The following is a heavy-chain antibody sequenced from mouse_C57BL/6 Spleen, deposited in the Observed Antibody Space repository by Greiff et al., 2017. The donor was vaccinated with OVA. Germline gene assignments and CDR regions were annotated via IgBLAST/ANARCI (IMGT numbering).Heavy chain of an antibody. J-gene: IGHJ4*01. CDR3: ARGGNQFYAMDY. Sequence: VKLQESGPELVKPGASVKISCKASGYTFTDSYINWVKQRPGQGLEWIGWIFPGSGSTYYNEKFKGKATLTVDKSSSTAYMLLSSLTSEDSAVYFCARGGNQFYAMDYWGQGTSVTVSS. CDR1: GYTFTDSY. CDR2: IFPGSGST. V-gene: IGHV1-75*01.